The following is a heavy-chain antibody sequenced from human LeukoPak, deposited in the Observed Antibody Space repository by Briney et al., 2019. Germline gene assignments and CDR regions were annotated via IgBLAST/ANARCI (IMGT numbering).Heavy chain of an antibody. V-gene: IGHV3-23*01. CDR2: ISGSAGRT. D-gene: IGHD3-3*01. CDR3: AKWRGVVSWFDP. CDR1: GFTFTSYA. Sequence: GGSLRLSCAASGFTFTSYAISWVRQAPGKGLEWVSSISGSAGRTNYTDSVKGRFTISRDNSKNTLYLQMNSLRAEDTAVYYCAKWRGVVSWFDPWGQGTLVTVSS. J-gene: IGHJ5*02.